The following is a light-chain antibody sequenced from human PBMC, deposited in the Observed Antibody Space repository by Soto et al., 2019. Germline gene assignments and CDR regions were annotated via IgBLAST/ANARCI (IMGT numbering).Light chain of an antibody. CDR2: EVS. V-gene: IGLV2-14*01. CDR1: SRNIAGYKF. J-gene: IGLJ1*01. Sequence: QSALTQPASVSGSPGQSITISCTGSSRNIAGYKFVSWYQQHPGKAPKLMIYEVSSRPSGVSDGFSGSKSGNTASLTISGLQAEDEGDYYCSSYTSSSTLVFGPGTKLTVL. CDR3: SSYTSSSTLV.